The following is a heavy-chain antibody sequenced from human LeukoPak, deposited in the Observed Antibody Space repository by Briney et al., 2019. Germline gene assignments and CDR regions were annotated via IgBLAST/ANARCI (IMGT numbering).Heavy chain of an antibody. Sequence: VASVKVSCKASGYTFTGYYMHWVRQAPGQGLEWMGWINPNSGGTNYAQKFQGRVTMTRDTSISTAYMELSRLRSDDTAVYYCARELAGYSYSNNFYYFDYWGQGTLVTVSS. CDR2: INPNSGGT. V-gene: IGHV1-2*02. J-gene: IGHJ4*02. D-gene: IGHD5-18*01. CDR1: GYTFTGYY. CDR3: ARELAGYSYSNNFYYFDY.